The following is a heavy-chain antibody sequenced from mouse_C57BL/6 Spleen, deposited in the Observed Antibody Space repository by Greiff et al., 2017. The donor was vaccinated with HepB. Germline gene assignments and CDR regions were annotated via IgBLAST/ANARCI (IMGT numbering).Heavy chain of an antibody. J-gene: IGHJ2*01. D-gene: IGHD2-5*01. CDR3: ARETIVILDY. Sequence: VHVKQSGAELVKPGASVKLSCTASGFNIQDYSMHWVKQSTEQGLEWIGRMDPDDGETKYAPKFQGKATITAETSSNTAYLQLSSLTSEDTAVYYCARETIVILDYWGQGTTLTVSS. CDR1: GFNIQDYS. CDR2: MDPDDGET. V-gene: IGHV14-2*01.